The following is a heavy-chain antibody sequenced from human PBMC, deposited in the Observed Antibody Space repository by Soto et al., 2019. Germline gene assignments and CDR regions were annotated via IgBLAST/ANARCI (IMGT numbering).Heavy chain of an antibody. D-gene: IGHD2-8*01. Sequence: EVQLVESGGGLVQPGGSLRLSCAASGFTFSSYDMHWVRQATGKGLEWVSAIGTAGDTYYPGAVKGRFTISRENAKNYLDLQMNSLRAGDTDVYYCARGGYGTTGGCYNPSYYYYDYMDGWGKGTTVTVSS. J-gene: IGHJ6*03. V-gene: IGHV3-13*01. CDR3: ARGGYGTTGGCYNPSYYYYDYMDG. CDR1: GFTFSSYD. CDR2: IGTAGDT.